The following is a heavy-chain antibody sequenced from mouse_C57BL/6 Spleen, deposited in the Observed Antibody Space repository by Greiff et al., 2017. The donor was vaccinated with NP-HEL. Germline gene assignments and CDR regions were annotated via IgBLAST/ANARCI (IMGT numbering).Heavy chain of an antibody. CDR2: ISSGSSTI. Sequence: DVMLVESGGGLVKPGGSLKLSCAASGFTFSDYGMHWVRQAPEKGLEWVAYISSGSSTIYYADTVKGRFTISRDNAKNTLFLQMTSLRSEDTAMYYCARRIGNYYYCDYWGQGTTLTVSS. D-gene: IGHD2-1*01. J-gene: IGHJ2*01. V-gene: IGHV5-17*01. CDR3: ARRIGNYYYCDY. CDR1: GFTFSDYG.